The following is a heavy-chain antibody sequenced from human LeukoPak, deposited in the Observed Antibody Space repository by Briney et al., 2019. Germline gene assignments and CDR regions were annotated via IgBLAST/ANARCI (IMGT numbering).Heavy chain of an antibody. D-gene: IGHD5-18*01. V-gene: IGHV3-30*18. CDR1: GFTFSSYG. J-gene: IGHJ4*02. Sequence: PGRSLRLSCAASGFTFSSYGMHWVRQAPGKGLEWVAVISHDGNTKYYADSVNGRFTISRDNSKNRLYLQMNSLRVEDTAVYYCAEPVSVDTAMLPCDNWGQGALVTVSS. CDR2: ISHDGNTK. CDR3: AEPVSVDTAMLPCDN.